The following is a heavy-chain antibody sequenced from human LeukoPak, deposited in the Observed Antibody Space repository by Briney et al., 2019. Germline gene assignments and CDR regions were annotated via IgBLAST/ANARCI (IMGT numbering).Heavy chain of an antibody. CDR1: GYTFTSYG. CDR2: ISAYNGNT. Sequence: GASVKVSCKASGYTFTSYGISWVRQAPGQGLEWMGWISAYNGNTNYAQKLQGRVTMTTDTSTSTAYMELRSLRSDDTAVYYCARDPHIPYCGGDCYSVPWGQGTLVTVSS. V-gene: IGHV1-18*01. CDR3: ARDPHIPYCGGDCYSVP. D-gene: IGHD2-21*02. J-gene: IGHJ5*02.